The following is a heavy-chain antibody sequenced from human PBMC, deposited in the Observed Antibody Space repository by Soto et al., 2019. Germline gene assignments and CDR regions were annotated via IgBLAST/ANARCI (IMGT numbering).Heavy chain of an antibody. CDR2: ISYDGSNK. V-gene: IGHV3-30-3*01. Sequence: PGGSLRLSCAASGFTFSSYAMHWVRQAPGKGLEWVAVISYDGSNKYYADSVKGRFTISRDNSKNTLYLQMNSLRAEDTAVYYCARDSYTYLDFTMIVVHRAFDIWGQWTMVTV. CDR3: ARDSYTYLDFTMIVVHRAFDI. CDR1: GFTFSSYA. J-gene: IGHJ3*02. D-gene: IGHD3-22*01.